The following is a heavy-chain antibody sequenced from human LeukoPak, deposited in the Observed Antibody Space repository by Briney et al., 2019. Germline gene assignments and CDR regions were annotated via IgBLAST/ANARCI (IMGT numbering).Heavy chain of an antibody. J-gene: IGHJ4*02. CDR2: IGTTSGAV. CDR3: AKDAPYYYDSSGYDDY. Sequence: GGSLRLSCAASGFTFNAFGMNWVRQAPGKGLERVSYIGTTSGAVYYADSVKGRFTISRDSAKNSLYLQMNSLRAEDTAVYYCAKDAPYYYDSSGYDDYWGQGTLVTVSS. V-gene: IGHV3-48*01. D-gene: IGHD3-22*01. CDR1: GFTFNAFG.